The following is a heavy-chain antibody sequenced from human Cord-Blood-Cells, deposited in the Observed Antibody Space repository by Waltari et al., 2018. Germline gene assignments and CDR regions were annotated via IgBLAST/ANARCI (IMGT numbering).Heavy chain of an antibody. CDR2: INHSGST. CDR3: ARGTTTFDP. CDR1: VGSFSGYY. V-gene: IGHV4-34*01. J-gene: IGHJ5*02. Sequence: VQLQQWGAGLLKPSETLSLTCAVDVGSFSGYYLSWIRQPPGKGLEWIGEINHSGSTNYNPSLKSRVTISVDTSKNQFSLKLSSVTAADTAVYYCARGTTTFDPWGQGTLVTVSS. D-gene: IGHD5-12*01.